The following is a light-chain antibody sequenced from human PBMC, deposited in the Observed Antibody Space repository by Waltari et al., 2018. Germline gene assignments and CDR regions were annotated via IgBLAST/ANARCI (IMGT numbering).Light chain of an antibody. J-gene: IGLJ1*01. CDR1: NSNIERNP. CDR2: RRN. V-gene: IGLV1-44*01. CDR3: ATWNDNLNDYV. Sequence: QSVLTQTPSASGTPGQRVTISCSGSNSNIERNPVNWYQQLPGTAPTLFMYRRNQRPSGFPDRFSGSKSGTSASLAISGLQSEDEADYYCATWNDNLNDYVFGTGTKVSVL.